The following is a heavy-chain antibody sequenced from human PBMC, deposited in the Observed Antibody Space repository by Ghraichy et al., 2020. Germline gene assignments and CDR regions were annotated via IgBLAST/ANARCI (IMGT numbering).Heavy chain of an antibody. J-gene: IGHJ5*02. V-gene: IGHV4-39*01. Sequence: SETLSLTCTVSGGSISGSTYYWAWIRQPPGKGLEWIATIHYSGTPYYNPSLKSRVTISVDTSKNQFSLNLSSVTAADTAVYSCATHFNAGWTCSGGTCYSFPCWCAPWRQSSLFTVSS. CDR2: IHYSGTP. CDR3: ATHFNAGWTCSGGTCYSFPCWCAP. D-gene: IGHD2-15*01. CDR1: GGSISGSTYY.